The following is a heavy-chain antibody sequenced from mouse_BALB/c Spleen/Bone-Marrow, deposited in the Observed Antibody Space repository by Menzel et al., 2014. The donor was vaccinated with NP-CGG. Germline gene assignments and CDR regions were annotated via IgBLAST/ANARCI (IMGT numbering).Heavy chain of an antibody. V-gene: IGHV4-1*02. D-gene: IGHD1-2*01. J-gene: IGHJ1*01. CDR1: GFDFSRYW. CDR2: INPDSSTI. CDR3: ARPGYYGYQDV. Sequence: EVQVVEPGGGLVQPGGSLKLSCAASGFDFSRYWMTWVRQAPGKGLEWIGEINPDSSTINYTPSLKDKFIISRDNAKNTLYLQMSKVRSEDTALYYCARPGYYGYQDVWGAGTTVTVSS.